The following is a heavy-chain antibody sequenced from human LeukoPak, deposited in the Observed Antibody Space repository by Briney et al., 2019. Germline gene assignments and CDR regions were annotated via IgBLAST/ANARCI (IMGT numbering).Heavy chain of an antibody. Sequence: ASVTVSCKASGNTFTTYDINWVRQATGQGLEWMGWMNPNSDNTGYAQKFQGRVTMTRNTSISTAYMELSSLRSEDTAVYYCARGRRRDGYYFDYWGQGTLVTVSS. CDR3: ARGRRRDGYYFDY. CDR2: MNPNSDNT. J-gene: IGHJ4*02. V-gene: IGHV1-8*01. D-gene: IGHD5-24*01. CDR1: GNTFTTYD.